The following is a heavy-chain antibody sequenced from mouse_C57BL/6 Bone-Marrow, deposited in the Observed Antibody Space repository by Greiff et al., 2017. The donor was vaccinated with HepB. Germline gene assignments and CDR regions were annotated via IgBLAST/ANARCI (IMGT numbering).Heavy chain of an antibody. CDR2: IHPNSGST. CDR1: GYTFTSYW. J-gene: IGHJ2*01. CDR3: AREGGTTVVAPYYFDY. D-gene: IGHD1-1*01. V-gene: IGHV1-64*01. Sequence: QVQLQQPGAELVKPGASVKLSCKASGYTFTSYWMHWVKQSPGQGLEWIGMIHPNSGSTNYNEKFKSKATLTVDKSSSTAYMQLSSLTSEDSAVYYCAREGGTTVVAPYYFDYWGQGTTLTVSS.